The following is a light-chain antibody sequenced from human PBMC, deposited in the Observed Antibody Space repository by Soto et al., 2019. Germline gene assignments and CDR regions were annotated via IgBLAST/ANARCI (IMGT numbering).Light chain of an antibody. CDR1: SSDVGGYNY. CDR3: ISYASSSTRV. CDR2: EVT. V-gene: IGLV2-14*01. Sequence: QSVLTQPAAVSGSPGQSITISCTGTSSDVGGYNYVSWYQQHPGKTPKLMIYEVTKRPSGVSNRFSGSKSVNTASLTISGLQAEDEADYYCISYASSSTRVFGGGTKLTVL. J-gene: IGLJ3*02.